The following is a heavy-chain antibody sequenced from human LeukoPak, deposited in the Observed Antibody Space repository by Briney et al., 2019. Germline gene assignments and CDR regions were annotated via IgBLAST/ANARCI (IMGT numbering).Heavy chain of an antibody. D-gene: IGHD7-27*01. CDR3: ARGPPNWGYDY. CDR2: MSPNSGDT. V-gene: IGHV1-8*02. J-gene: IGHJ4*02. CDR1: GYTFTGYY. Sequence: ASVKVSCKASGYTFTGYYMHWVRQAPGQRPEWMGWMSPNSGDTGYAQKFQDRVTMTRNTSISTAYMELSSLRSDDTAVYYCARGPPNWGYDYWGPGTLVTVSS.